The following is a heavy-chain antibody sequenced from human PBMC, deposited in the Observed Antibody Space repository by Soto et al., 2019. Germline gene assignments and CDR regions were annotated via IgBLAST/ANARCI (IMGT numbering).Heavy chain of an antibody. J-gene: IGHJ3*02. CDR1: GYSFTTYW. V-gene: IGHV5-10-1*01. CDR3: ARHVKYIDAFDR. Sequence: PGESLKISCKGSGYSFTTYWITWVRQMPGKGMEWMGRIDPSDSYTNYSPSFQGHVTISADKSISTAYLQWSSLKASDTAMYYCARHVKYIDAFDRWGKGTMVTVSS. CDR2: IDPSDSYT. D-gene: IGHD6-6*01.